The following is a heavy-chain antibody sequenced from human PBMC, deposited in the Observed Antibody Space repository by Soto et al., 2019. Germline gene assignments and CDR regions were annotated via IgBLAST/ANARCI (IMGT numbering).Heavy chain of an antibody. CDR1: GAPYTCGDNP. CDR3: ARGRVVVPAAVMCNCRDP. D-gene: IGHD2-2*01. V-gene: IGHV4-30-2*01. J-gene: IGHJ5*02. CDR2: FLHGGIA. Sequence: PSDTLSLTCAISGAPYTCGDNPWNWNRQAPGKGLEWIGYFLHGGIACYNPVLRSRITISVDRSRTECSRKMSSVTAADTAVYDCARGRVVVPAAVMCNCRDPWGQGALVTVSS.